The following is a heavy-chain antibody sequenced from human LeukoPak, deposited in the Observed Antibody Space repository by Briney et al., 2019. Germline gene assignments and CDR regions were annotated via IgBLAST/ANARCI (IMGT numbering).Heavy chain of an antibody. CDR3: ATMPPDGMDV. D-gene: IGHD2-2*01. V-gene: IGHV1-69*05. Sequence: GASVKVSCKASGGTFSNYAINWVRQAPGQGLEWMGGIIPIFGTAHYSQKFQGRVTMTRDTSTSTVYMELSSLRSEDTAVYYCATMPPDGMDVWGQGTTVTVSS. CDR1: GGTFSNYA. J-gene: IGHJ6*02. CDR2: IIPIFGTA.